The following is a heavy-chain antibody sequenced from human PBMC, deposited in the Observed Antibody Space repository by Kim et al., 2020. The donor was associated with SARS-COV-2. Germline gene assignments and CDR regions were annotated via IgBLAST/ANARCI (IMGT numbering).Heavy chain of an antibody. CDR1: GFAFSSDV. Sequence: GGSLRLSCTASGFAFSSDVLSWVRQVPGKGLEWVSGMYGNSDATYYSDSVKGRFTISRDDSKSTVYLQMGSLSIEDTAVYYCARRGSLNGPGDYYRLWG. D-gene: IGHD3-9*01. CDR3: ARRGSLNGPGDYYRL. V-gene: IGHV3-23*01. CDR2: MYGNSDAT. J-gene: IGHJ2*01.